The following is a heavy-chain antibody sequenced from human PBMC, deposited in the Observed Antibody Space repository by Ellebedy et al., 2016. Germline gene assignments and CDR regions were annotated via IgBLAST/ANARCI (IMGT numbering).Heavy chain of an antibody. CDR1: GFTFSSYA. J-gene: IGHJ4*02. CDR3: ARVAFTSTWFEDY. D-gene: IGHD6-13*01. CDR2: ISGSGGST. V-gene: IGHV3-23*01. Sequence: GESLKISXAASGFTFSSYAMSWVRQAPGKGLEWVSAISGSGGSTYYADSVKGRFTISRDNSKNTLYLQMNTLRAEDTAVYFCARVAFTSTWFEDYWGQGTLVTVSS.